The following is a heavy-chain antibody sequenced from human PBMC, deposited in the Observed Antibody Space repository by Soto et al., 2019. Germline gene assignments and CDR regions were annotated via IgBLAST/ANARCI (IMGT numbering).Heavy chain of an antibody. CDR3: ARPTYNSGSPFDY. J-gene: IGHJ4*02. CDR1: GGSVNSDSYY. D-gene: IGHD1-20*01. Sequence: SETLSLTCTVSGGSVNSDSYYWTWIRQPPGKRLEWIGSPYYSGSTNYNPSLKSRVTISVDTSKNQFSLKLSSVTAADTAVYYCARPTYNSGSPFDYWGQGTLVTVSS. V-gene: IGHV4-61*01. CDR2: PYYSGST.